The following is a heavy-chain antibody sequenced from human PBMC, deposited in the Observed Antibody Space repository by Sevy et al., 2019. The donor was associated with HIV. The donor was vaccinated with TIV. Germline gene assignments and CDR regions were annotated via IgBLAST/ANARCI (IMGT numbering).Heavy chain of an antibody. D-gene: IGHD1-26*01. CDR2: ISGSGITT. CDR1: GFTFSTYA. CDR3: ISGATLRAFDI. V-gene: IGHV3-23*01. Sequence: GGSLRLSCAASGFTFSTYALSWVRLAPGKGLEWVSSISGSGITTYYADSVKGRFTIFRDNSKNTVHLQMNSLRAEDTAVYYCISGATLRAFDIWGQGTMVTVSS. J-gene: IGHJ3*02.